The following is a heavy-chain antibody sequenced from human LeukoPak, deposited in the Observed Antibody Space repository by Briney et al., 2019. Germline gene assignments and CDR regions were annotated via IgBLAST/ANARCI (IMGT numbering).Heavy chain of an antibody. J-gene: IGHJ4*02. CDR3: AKLKRSSGWSDY. D-gene: IGHD6-19*01. CDR2: ILYDGSNK. Sequence: GGSLRLSCAASGFTFSSYAMHWVRQAPGKGLEWVALILYDGSNKYYADSVKGRFIISRDNSKNTLYLEMNSLRAEDTAVYYCAKLKRSSGWSDYWGQGTLVTVSS. V-gene: IGHV3-30-3*02. CDR1: GFTFSSYA.